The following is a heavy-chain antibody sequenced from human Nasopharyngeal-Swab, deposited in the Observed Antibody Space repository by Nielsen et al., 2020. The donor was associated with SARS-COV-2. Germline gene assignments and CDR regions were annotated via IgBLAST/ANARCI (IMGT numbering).Heavy chain of an antibody. Sequence: GESLKISCKGSGSSFNNYWIAWVRQMPGKALEWLGTIYPTDSDTRYSPSFRGQVTISVDKSITTAYLQWSSLKASDTAMYYCARLRDGYSNTGFDYSGPGTVVIVSS. V-gene: IGHV5-51*01. CDR1: GSSFNNYW. D-gene: IGHD5-24*01. CDR3: ARLRDGYSNTGFDY. J-gene: IGHJ4*02. CDR2: IYPTDSDT.